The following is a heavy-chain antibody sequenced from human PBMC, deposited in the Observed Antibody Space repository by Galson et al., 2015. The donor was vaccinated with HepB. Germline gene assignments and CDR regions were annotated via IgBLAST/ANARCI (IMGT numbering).Heavy chain of an antibody. V-gene: IGHV1-2*02. CDR1: GYTFTGYY. CDR2: INPNSGGT. CDR3: ARVVGPLRFLEWFPMDV. Sequence: SVKVSCKASGYTFTGYYMHWVRQAPGQGLEWMGWINPNSGGTNYAQKFQGRVTMTRDTSISTAYMELSRLRSDDTAVYYCARVVGPLRFLEWFPMDVWGKGTTVTVSS. J-gene: IGHJ6*04. D-gene: IGHD3-3*01.